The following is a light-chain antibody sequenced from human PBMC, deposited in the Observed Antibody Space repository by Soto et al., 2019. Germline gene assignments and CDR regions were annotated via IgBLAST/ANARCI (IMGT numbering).Light chain of an antibody. J-gene: IGKJ1*01. CDR2: KAS. V-gene: IGKV1-5*03. Sequence: DIQITQSPSTLSASVGDSGTITCRASQSISVWLDWYQQKAGKAHKLLIYKASRLESGVPSRFSGSGSETEFTLTISGLQPGDSATYYCQQYNSYSPTFGQATKVDI. CDR1: QSISVW. CDR3: QQYNSYSPT.